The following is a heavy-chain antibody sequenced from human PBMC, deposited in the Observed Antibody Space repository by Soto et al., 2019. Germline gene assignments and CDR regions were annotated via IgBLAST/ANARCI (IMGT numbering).Heavy chain of an antibody. Sequence: PSETLSLTCTVSGGSISSYDWSWIRLPPGKGLERIGYIYYTGTTNYNPSLKSRVTISVATSKNQFSLKLSSVTTADTAVYCCKKLPWADYGGIFDPWGQGTLVTVSS. V-gene: IGHV4-59*01. D-gene: IGHD4-17*01. CDR3: KKLPWADYGGIFDP. CDR2: IYYTGTT. CDR1: GGSISSYD. J-gene: IGHJ5*02.